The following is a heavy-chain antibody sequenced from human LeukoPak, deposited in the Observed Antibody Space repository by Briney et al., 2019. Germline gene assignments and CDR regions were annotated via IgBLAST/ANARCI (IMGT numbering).Heavy chain of an antibody. CDR1: GFTFSSYC. CDR3: ARDRLAYCSSTSCHSRYNWFDP. V-gene: IGHV3-21*01. CDR2: ISSSSSYI. J-gene: IGHJ5*02. Sequence: GGSLRLSCAASGFTFSSYCMNWVRQAPGKGLEWVSSISSSSSYIYYADSVKGRFTISRDNAKNSLYLQMNSLRAEDTAVYYCARDRLAYCSSTSCHSRYNWFDPWGQGTLVTVSS. D-gene: IGHD2-2*01.